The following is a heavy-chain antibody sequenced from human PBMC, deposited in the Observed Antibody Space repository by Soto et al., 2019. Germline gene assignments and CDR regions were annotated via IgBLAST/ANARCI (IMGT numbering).Heavy chain of an antibody. V-gene: IGHV3-30*18. D-gene: IGHD4-17*01. CDR1: GFTFSSYG. CDR3: AKIPDGNYDEVSYYMDV. Sequence: GGSLRLSCAASGFTFSSYGMHWVRQAPGKGLEWVAVISYDGSNKYYADSVKGRFTISRDNSKNTLYLQMNSLRAEDTAVYYCAKIPDGNYDEVSYYMDVWGKGTKVTVSS. J-gene: IGHJ6*03. CDR2: ISYDGSNK.